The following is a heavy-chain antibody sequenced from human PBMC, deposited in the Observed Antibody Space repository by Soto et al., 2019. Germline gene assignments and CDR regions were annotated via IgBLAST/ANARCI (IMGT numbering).Heavy chain of an antibody. Sequence: ASVKVSFKASGYIFANYGITWVRQAPGQGLEWMGWISVYNGNTIYAQKLQGRVTMTTATSTSTAYMELRSLTSDDTAVYYCARRPSADWFDPWGQGTLVTVSS. D-gene: IGHD2-2*01. V-gene: IGHV1-18*01. CDR1: GYIFANYG. J-gene: IGHJ5*02. CDR2: ISVYNGNT. CDR3: ARRPSADWFDP.